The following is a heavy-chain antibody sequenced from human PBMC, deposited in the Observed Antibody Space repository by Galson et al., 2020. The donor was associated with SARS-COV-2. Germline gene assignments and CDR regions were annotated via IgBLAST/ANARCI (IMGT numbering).Heavy chain of an antibody. CDR2: IDWDGDK. CDR1: GFSLSARAMC. V-gene: IGHV2-70*11. CDR3: ARVYYYGSGNYAIDV. J-gene: IGHJ3*01. D-gene: IGHD3-10*01. Sequence: ESGPTLVKPTQTLTLTCTFSGFSLSARAMCVSWIRQPPGKALEWLARIDWDGDKHYSRSLKTRLTISKDTSKNQVVLTMTNTDPVDTATYYCARVYYYGSGNYAIDVWGQGRKVTVSS.